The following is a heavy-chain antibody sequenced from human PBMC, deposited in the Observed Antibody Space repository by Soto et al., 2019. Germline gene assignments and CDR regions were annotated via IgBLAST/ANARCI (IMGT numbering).Heavy chain of an antibody. Sequence: QVQLVESGGGVGQPGRSLRLSCAASGFTFSYYGMHWVRQAPGKGLEWVAVIWYDGSNTYYADSVKGRFTISRDNSKNILYLQMNSLRAEDTAAYYCGSNMDYENYAMDVWGQGTTVIVSS. CDR2: IWYDGSNT. CDR3: GSNMDYENYAMDV. J-gene: IGHJ6*02. V-gene: IGHV3-33*03. CDR1: GFTFSYYG. D-gene: IGHD3-16*01.